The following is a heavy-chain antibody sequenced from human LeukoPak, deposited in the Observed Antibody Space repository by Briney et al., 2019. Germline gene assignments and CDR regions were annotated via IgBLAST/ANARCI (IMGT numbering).Heavy chain of an antibody. CDR3: ARLDYYYYYMDV. CDR2: MNPNSGNT. J-gene: IGHJ6*03. V-gene: IGHV1-8*03. CDR1: GYTFTSYD. Sequence: VASVKVSCKASGYTFTSYDINWVRQATGQGLEWMGWMNPNSGNTGYAQKFQSRVTITRNTSISTAYMELSSLRSEDTAVYYCARLDYYYYYMDVWGKGTTVTVSS.